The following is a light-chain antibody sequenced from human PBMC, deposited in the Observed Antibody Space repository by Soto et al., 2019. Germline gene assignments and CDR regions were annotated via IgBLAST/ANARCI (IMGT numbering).Light chain of an antibody. J-gene: IGLJ2*01. V-gene: IGLV1-40*01. CDR2: DND. Sequence: HSVLTQPPSVSGAPGQRIIISCTGSSSNIGAGFDVHWYQHLPGTAPKLLVYDNDNRPSGLPARFSDSRSGTSASLAITSLRGEVGGVYSSRSYNNGLGGVFFGGGPKLPVL. CDR1: SSNIGAGFD. CDR3: RSYNNGLGGVF.